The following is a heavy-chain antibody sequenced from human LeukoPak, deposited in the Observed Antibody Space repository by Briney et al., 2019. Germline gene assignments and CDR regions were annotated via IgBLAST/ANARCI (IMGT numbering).Heavy chain of an antibody. D-gene: IGHD6-13*01. CDR3: AKAAAGSQHSYYYYYYLDV. CDR1: GYTFTGYY. CDR2: INPNSGGT. Sequence: ASVKVSCKASGYTFTGYYMHWVRQAPGQGLEWMGWINPNSGGTNYQGRVTMTRDTSISTACMELSRLRSDDTAVHYCAKAAAGSQHSYYYYYYLDVWGTGTTVTISS. J-gene: IGHJ6*03. V-gene: IGHV1-2*02.